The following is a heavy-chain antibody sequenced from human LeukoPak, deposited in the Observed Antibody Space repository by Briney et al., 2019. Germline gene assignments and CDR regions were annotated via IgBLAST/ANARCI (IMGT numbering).Heavy chain of an antibody. CDR1: GFTFSSYA. V-gene: IGHV3-23*01. D-gene: IGHD6-19*01. CDR2: ISGSGGST. CDR3: AKAATQWLVLRYFDY. J-gene: IGHJ4*02. Sequence: GGSLRLSCAASGFTFSSYAMSWVRQAPGKGLEWVSAISGSGGSTYYADSVKGRFTISRDNSKNTLYLQMNSLRAEDTAVYYCAKAATQWLVLRYFDYWGQGTLVTVTS.